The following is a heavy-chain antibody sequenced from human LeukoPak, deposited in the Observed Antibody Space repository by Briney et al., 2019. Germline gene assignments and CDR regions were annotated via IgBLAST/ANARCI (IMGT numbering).Heavy chain of an antibody. CDR3: ARERSLMVRDRGWFDP. CDR1: GGSISSYY. V-gene: IGHV4-4*07. D-gene: IGHD3-10*01. Sequence: KPSETLSLTCTVSGGSISSYYWSWIRQPAGKGLEWIGRIYTSGSTNYNPSLKSRVTMSVDTSKNQFSLKLSPVTAADTAVYYCARERSLMVRDRGWFDPWGQGTLVTVSS. CDR2: IYTSGST. J-gene: IGHJ5*02.